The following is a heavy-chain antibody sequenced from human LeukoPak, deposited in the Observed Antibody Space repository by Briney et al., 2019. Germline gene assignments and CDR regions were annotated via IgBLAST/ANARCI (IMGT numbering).Heavy chain of an antibody. Sequence: GGSLRLSCAASGFTFSSYAMSWVRQAPGKGLEWVSTISGSGVNINYADSVKGRFTISRDYSKNTLYLQMSSLRAEDTAVYYCAKRSPGVVRGVITAFDIWGQGTMVSVSS. J-gene: IGHJ3*02. D-gene: IGHD3-10*01. CDR3: AKRSPGVVRGVITAFDI. CDR1: GFTFSSYA. CDR2: ISGSGVNI. V-gene: IGHV3-23*01.